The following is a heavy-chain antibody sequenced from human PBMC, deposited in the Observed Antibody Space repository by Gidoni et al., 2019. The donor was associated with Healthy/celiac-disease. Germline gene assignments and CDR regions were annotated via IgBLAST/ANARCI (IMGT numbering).Heavy chain of an antibody. J-gene: IGHJ6*02. CDR2: ISGSGGST. D-gene: IGHD3-10*01. V-gene: IGHV3-23*01. CDR3: AKGGYGSGSYYYYGMDV. Sequence: EVQLLESGGGLVQPGGSLRLSCAASGFTFSSYAMSWVRQAPGKGLEWVSAISGSGGSTYYADSVKGRFTISRDNSKNTLYLQMNSLRAEDTAVYYCAKGGYGSGSYYYYGMDVWGQGTTVTVSS. CDR1: GFTFSSYA.